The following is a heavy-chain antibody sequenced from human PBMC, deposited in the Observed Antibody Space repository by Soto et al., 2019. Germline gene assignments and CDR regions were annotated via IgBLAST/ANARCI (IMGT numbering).Heavy chain of an antibody. CDR1: GYTFTSDG. CDR3: ARKTGYSSSWSPNYYYYCMDV. D-gene: IGHD6-13*01. Sequence: ASVKVSCKASGYTFTSDGISWVRQAPGQGLEWMGWISAYNGNTNYAQKLQGRVTMTTDTSTSTAYMELRSLRPDDTAVYYCARKTGYSSSWSPNYYYYCMDVWGKGTTVTVSS. CDR2: ISAYNGNT. J-gene: IGHJ6*03. V-gene: IGHV1-18*01.